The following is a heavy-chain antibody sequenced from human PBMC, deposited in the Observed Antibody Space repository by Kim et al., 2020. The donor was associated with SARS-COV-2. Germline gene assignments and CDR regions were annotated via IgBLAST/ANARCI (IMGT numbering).Heavy chain of an antibody. J-gene: IGHJ4*02. CDR1: GYTFTSYG. CDR2: ISAYNGNT. CDR3: ARDPSRYYGSGSYLAY. V-gene: IGHV1-18*01. D-gene: IGHD3-10*01. Sequence: ASVKVSCKASGYTFTSYGISWVRQAPGQGLEWMGWISAYNGNTNYAQKLQGRVTMTTDTSTSTAYMELRSLRSDDTAVYYCARDPSRYYGSGSYLAYWGQGTLVTVSS.